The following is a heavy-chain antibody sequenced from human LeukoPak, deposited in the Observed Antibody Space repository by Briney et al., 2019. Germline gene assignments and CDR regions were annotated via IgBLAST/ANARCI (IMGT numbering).Heavy chain of an antibody. J-gene: IGHJ4*02. Sequence: GALRLSCAASGFTFSSYEMNWVRQAPGKGLEWVSYISSSGSTIYYADSVKGRFTISRDNAKNSVYLQLNSLRAEDTALYYCAAVIDYWGQGTLVTVSS. CDR3: AAVIDY. CDR2: ISSSGSTI. V-gene: IGHV3-48*03. CDR1: GFTFSSYE.